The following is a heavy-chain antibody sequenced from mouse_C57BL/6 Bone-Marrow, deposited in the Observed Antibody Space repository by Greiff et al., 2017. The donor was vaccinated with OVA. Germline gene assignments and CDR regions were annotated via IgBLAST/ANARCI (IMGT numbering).Heavy chain of an antibody. J-gene: IGHJ2*01. CDR3: ARTHYGSSYFDY. CDR1: GYTFTSYW. CDR2: INPSNGGT. V-gene: IGHV1-53*01. Sequence: VQLQQPGAELVKPGASVKVSCKASGYTFTSYWMHWVKQRPGQGLEWIGNINPSNGGTNYNEKFKSKATLTVDKSSSTAYMQLSSLTSEDSAVYYCARTHYGSSYFDYWGQGTTLTVSS. D-gene: IGHD1-1*01.